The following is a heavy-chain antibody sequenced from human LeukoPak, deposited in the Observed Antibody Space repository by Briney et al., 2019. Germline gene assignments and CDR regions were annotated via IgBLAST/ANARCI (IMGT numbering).Heavy chain of an antibody. CDR2: IYSGGST. V-gene: IGHV3-66*04. D-gene: IGHD3-9*01. J-gene: IGHJ3*02. CDR1: GFAFSSYA. CDR3: ARHYDILTGYHYVGAFDI. Sequence: PGGSLRLSCAASGFAFSSYAMSWVRQAPGEGLEWVSVIYSGGSTYYADSVKGRFTISRDNSKNTLYLQMNSLRAEDTAVYYCARHYDILTGYHYVGAFDIWGQGTMVTVSS.